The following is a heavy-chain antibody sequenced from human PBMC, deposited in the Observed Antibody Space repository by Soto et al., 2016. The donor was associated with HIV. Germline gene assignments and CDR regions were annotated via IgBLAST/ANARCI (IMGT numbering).Heavy chain of an antibody. Sequence: VQLVESGGGVVQPGRSLRLSCAASGFTFSSYGIHWVRQAPGKGLEWVAVIWYGGTNKYYADSVKGRFTISRENSKNTLYLQMNSLRAEDTAIYYCARDHPCLRIAVAGGMDVWGQGYHGHRLL. CDR1: GFTFSSYG. J-gene: IGHJ6*02. V-gene: IGHV3-33*01. CDR2: IWYGGTNK. CDR3: ARDHPCLRIAVAGGMDV. D-gene: IGHD6-19*01.